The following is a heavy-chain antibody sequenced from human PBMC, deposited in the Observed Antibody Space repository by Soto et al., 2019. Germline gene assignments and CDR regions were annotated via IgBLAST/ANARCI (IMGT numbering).Heavy chain of an antibody. CDR1: GFTFSSYA. V-gene: IGHV3-23*01. Sequence: EVQLLESGGGLVQPGGSLRLSCAASGFTFSSYAMKWVRQAPGKGLEWVSLIGESGTPTYYADSVKGRFTISRDNSANKLFVEMYSLSAEDTDVYYCARYIPGVRYYGMDVWGQGTTVTVSS. CDR2: IGESGTPT. D-gene: IGHD2-2*01. J-gene: IGHJ6*02. CDR3: ARYIPGVRYYGMDV.